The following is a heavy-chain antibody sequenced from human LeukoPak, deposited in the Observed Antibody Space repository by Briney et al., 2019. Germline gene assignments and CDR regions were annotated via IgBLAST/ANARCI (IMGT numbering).Heavy chain of an antibody. J-gene: IGHJ4*02. CDR1: GFTFSSYA. V-gene: IGHV3-15*01. CDR2: IKSKTDGGTT. Sequence: PGGSLRLSCAASGFTFSSYAMSWVRQAPGKGLEWVGRIKSKTDGGTTDYAAPVKGRFTISRDGSKNTLYLQMNSLKTEDTAVYYCTTRYSYGYSYFDYWGQGTLVTVSS. D-gene: IGHD5-18*01. CDR3: TTRYSYGYSYFDY.